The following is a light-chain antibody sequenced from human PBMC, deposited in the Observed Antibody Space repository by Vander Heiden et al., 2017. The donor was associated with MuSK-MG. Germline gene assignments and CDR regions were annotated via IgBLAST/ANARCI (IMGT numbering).Light chain of an antibody. CDR1: QRILYRSGNNY. V-gene: IGKV2-28*01. CDR2: LGS. CDR3: RQTVQSPDS. Sequence: DIVMTQSPLSLPVTPGEPATIPCRSSQRILYRSGNNYLDWYLHKPGQSPQLLIYLGSNRASGVPDRFSASGPGTDFTLKISRVEAEDVVVYYCRQTVQSPDSFGRGTKVEI. J-gene: IGKJ4*01.